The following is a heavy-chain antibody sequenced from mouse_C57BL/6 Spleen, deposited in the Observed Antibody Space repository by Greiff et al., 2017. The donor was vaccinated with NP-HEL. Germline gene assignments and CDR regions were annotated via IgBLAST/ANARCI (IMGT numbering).Heavy chain of an antibody. Sequence: EVMLVESEGGLVQPGSSMKLSCTASGFTFSDYYMAWVRQVPEKGLEWVANINYDGSSTYYLNSLKSRFIISRDNAKNILYLQMSSLKSEDTATYYCARELRSGYFDVWGTGTTVTVSS. CDR3: ARELRSGYFDV. CDR1: GFTFSDYY. CDR2: INYDGSST. D-gene: IGHD1-1*01. J-gene: IGHJ1*03. V-gene: IGHV5-16*01.